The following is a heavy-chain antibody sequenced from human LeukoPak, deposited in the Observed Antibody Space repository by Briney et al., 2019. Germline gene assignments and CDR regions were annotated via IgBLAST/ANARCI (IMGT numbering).Heavy chain of an antibody. Sequence: SSETLSLTCTVSGDSISSSNCYWGWIRQPPGKGLEWIGSIYFSGGTYYNPSLKSRVTISVDTSKNQFSLKLSSVTAADRAVYYCARGVGDDWLFGRGRKYYYYYMDVWGKGTTVTISS. CDR1: GDSISSSNCY. D-gene: IGHD3-9*01. J-gene: IGHJ6*03. CDR2: IYFSGGT. CDR3: ARGVGDDWLFGRGRKYYYYYMDV. V-gene: IGHV4-39*07.